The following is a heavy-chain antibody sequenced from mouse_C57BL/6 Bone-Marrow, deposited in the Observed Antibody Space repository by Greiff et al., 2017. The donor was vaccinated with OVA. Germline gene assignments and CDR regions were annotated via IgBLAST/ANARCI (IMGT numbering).Heavy chain of an antibody. CDR3: ARDADYGSSYGGFAY. J-gene: IGHJ3*01. Sequence: EVKVVESGGGLVQSGRSLRLSCATSGFTFSDFYMEWVRQAPGKGLEWIAASRNKANDYTTEYSASVKGRFIVSRDTSQSILYLQMNALRAEDTAIYYCARDADYGSSYGGFAYWGQGTLVTVSA. CDR1: GFTFSDFY. D-gene: IGHD1-1*01. CDR2: SRNKANDYTT. V-gene: IGHV7-1*01.